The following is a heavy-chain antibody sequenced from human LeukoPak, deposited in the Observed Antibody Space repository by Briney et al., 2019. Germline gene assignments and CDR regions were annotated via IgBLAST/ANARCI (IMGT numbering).Heavy chain of an antibody. CDR2: INSDGSRT. CDR1: AFTFSTLW. CDR3: ATSPLDSRYYFDY. D-gene: IGHD6-13*01. Sequence: QPGGSLRLSCAASAFTFSTLWMHWVRQAPGKGPVWVSRINSDGSRTTYADSVKGRFTISRDNAKNTLYLQMSSLRAEDTAVYYCATSPLDSRYYFDYWGQGTLVTVSS. J-gene: IGHJ4*02. V-gene: IGHV3-74*01.